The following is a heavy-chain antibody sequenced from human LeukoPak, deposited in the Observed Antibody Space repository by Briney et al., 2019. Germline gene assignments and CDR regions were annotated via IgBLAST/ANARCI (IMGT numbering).Heavy chain of an antibody. CDR2: IIPILGIA. D-gene: IGHD4-17*01. Sequence: SVRVSCKAYGGTFSSYTISWVRHAPGHGLEWLGRIIPILGIANYAEKFQGRVTITADKSTSTAYMELSSLRSEDTAVYYCASGYGDYIDYWGQGTLVTVSS. V-gene: IGHV1-69*02. CDR3: ASGYGDYIDY. CDR1: GGTFSSYT. J-gene: IGHJ4*02.